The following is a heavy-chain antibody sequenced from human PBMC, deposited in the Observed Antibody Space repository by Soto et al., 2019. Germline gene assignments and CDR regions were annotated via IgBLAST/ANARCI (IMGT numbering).Heavy chain of an antibody. D-gene: IGHD3-3*01. Sequence: PGGSLRLSCAASGFSFGSYALSWVRQAPGKGLEWVSTISGSDGKTFYADSVKGRFSISRETSQSTLYLQMNSLRADDTAMYYCARWSYLDYWGQGTPVPVSS. CDR2: ISGSDGKT. J-gene: IGHJ4*02. CDR3: ARWSYLDY. CDR1: GFSFGSYA. V-gene: IGHV3-23*01.